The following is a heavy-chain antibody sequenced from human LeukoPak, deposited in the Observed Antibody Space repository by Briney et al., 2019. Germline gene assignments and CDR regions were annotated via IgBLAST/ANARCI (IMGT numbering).Heavy chain of an antibody. CDR3: ARGGNFGDNDGLDY. Sequence: GGSLRLSCVASGFSLSGYWMYWVRQAPGKGLMYISRNNGDGSTTNYADVVKGRFTMSRDNVKNTLYLQMNSLRVEDTAVYYCARGGNFGDNDGLDYWGQGTLVTVSS. D-gene: IGHD4-17*01. CDR1: GFSLSGYW. CDR2: NNGDGSTT. V-gene: IGHV3-74*01. J-gene: IGHJ4*02.